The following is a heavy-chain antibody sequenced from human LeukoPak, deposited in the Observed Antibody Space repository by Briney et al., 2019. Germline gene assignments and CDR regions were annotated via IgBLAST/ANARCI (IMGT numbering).Heavy chain of an antibody. Sequence: GGSLRLSCAASGFTFSSYAMSWVRQPPGKGLEWVSGISGSGDNTYYADSVKGRFTISRDNSKKTLYLHLNSLRVEDAAVYYCTKDPLRGIAVAGTGFDIWGQGTMVTVSS. V-gene: IGHV3-23*01. J-gene: IGHJ3*02. CDR2: ISGSGDNT. CDR1: GFTFSSYA. D-gene: IGHD6-19*01. CDR3: TKDPLRGIAVAGTGFDI.